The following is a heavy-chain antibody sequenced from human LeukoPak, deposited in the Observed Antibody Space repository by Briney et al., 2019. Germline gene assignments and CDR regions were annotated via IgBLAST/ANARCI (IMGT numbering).Heavy chain of an antibody. J-gene: IGHJ3*02. CDR3: ARVYYYDSSGSFDAFDI. Sequence: SVKVSCKASGGTFSSYAISWVRQAPGQGLEWMGGIIPIFGTANYAQKFQGRVTITTDESTSTAYMELSSPRSEDTAVYYCARVYYYDSSGSFDAFDIWGQGTMVTVSS. CDR2: IIPIFGTA. D-gene: IGHD3-22*01. V-gene: IGHV1-69*05. CDR1: GGTFSSYA.